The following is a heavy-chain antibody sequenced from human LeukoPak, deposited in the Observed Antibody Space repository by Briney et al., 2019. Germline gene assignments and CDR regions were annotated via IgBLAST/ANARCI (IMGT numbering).Heavy chain of an antibody. J-gene: IGHJ5*02. CDR3: ATRPYAGSPNWYDP. Sequence: GESLKISCKASGHSFTNHWIGWVRQMPGIGLEWVGIINFGDSETLYSPSFQGQVTISLDKSISTTYLQWRSLKASDTTTYYCATRPYAGSPNWYDPWGQGTLVTVSS. D-gene: IGHD1-26*01. V-gene: IGHV5-51*01. CDR1: GHSFTNHW. CDR2: INFGDSET.